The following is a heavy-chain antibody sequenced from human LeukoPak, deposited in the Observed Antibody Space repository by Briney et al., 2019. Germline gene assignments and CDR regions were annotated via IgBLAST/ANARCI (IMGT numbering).Heavy chain of an antibody. D-gene: IGHD6-6*01. CDR2: IYYSGST. CDR3: ARLYSSSFPLY. Sequence: SEALSLACTVSGGSISSYYWSWLRQPPGKGLEWIGYIYYSGSTNYNPSLKSRVTISVDTSKNQFSLKLSSVTAADTAVYYCARLYSSSFPLYWGQGTLVTVSS. J-gene: IGHJ4*02. CDR1: GGSISSYY. V-gene: IGHV4-59*08.